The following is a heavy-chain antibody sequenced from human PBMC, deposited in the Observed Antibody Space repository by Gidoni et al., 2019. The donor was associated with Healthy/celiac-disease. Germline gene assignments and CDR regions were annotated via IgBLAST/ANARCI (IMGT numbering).Heavy chain of an antibody. V-gene: IGHV4-39*02. D-gene: IGHD3-22*01. CDR1: GGSISSSSYY. CDR3: ARGYYFDRSGYTHAFDI. Sequence: QLQLQESGPGLVKPSETLSLTCTVSGGSISSSSYYWGWIRQPPGKGLEWIGNIYYSGSTYYNPSLKSRVTISVDTSENHFSLKLSSVTAADPAVYYCARGYYFDRSGYTHAFDIWGQGTVVTVSS. CDR2: IYYSGST. J-gene: IGHJ3*02.